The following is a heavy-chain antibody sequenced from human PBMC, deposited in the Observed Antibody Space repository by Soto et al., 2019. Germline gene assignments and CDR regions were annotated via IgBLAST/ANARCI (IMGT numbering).Heavy chain of an antibody. D-gene: IGHD3-22*01. CDR3: ARDHYYDSSGYYYGFDY. CDR1: GGSISSGGYY. V-gene: IGHV4-31*03. CDR2: IYYSGST. Sequence: QVQLQESGPGLVKPSQTLSLTCTVSGGSISSGGYYWSWIRQHPGKGLEWIGYIYYSGSTYYNPSLKSRVTISADTSKNQFSLKLSSVTAADTAVYYCARDHYYDSSGYYYGFDYWGQGTLVTVSS. J-gene: IGHJ4*02.